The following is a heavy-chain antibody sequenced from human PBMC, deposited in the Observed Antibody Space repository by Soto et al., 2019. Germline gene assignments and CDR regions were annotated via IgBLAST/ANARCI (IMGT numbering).Heavy chain of an antibody. CDR1: GGSFSAYY. CDR2: INHSGST. V-gene: IGHV4-34*01. J-gene: IGHJ4*02. CDR3: ARGLNFCSGGSCSSGYYFDF. D-gene: IGHD2-15*01. Sequence: SETLSLTCAVYGGSFSAYYWTWIRQPPGKGLEWLGEINHSGSTNYNPSLKSRVTISVDMSKTQFSLKLSSVTAADTAVYYCARGLNFCSGGSCSSGYYFDFWGQATLVTVPP.